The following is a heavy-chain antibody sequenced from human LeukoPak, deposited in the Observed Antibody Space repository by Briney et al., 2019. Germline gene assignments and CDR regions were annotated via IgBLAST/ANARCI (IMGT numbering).Heavy chain of an antibody. V-gene: IGHV4-59*01. CDR2: ITSSGRT. J-gene: IGHJ4*02. Sequence: PSETLSLTCTVSGGSISSYYWTWIRQPPGKGLEWIGYITSSGRTDYNPSFKSRVTISVDTSKNQFSLKLSSVTAADTAVYYCAKWGYYFDSSAYVAVTDDSWGRGTLVTVPS. CDR1: GGSISSYY. D-gene: IGHD3-22*01. CDR3: AKWGYYFDSSAYVAVTDDS.